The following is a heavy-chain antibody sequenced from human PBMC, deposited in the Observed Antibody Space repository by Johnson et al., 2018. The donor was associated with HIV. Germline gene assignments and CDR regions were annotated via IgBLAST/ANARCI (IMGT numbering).Heavy chain of an antibody. CDR2: IYSGGST. CDR3: ARDHLRRSHAFDI. CDR1: GFTVSSNY. D-gene: IGHD2-15*01. J-gene: IGHJ3*02. Sequence: VQLVESGGGLIQPGGSLRLSCAASGFTVSSNYMSWVRQAPGKGLEWVSVIYSGGSTYYADSVKGRFTISRDNSKNTMYLKMNSLRAEETAVYYCARDHLRRSHAFDIWGQGTMVTVSS. V-gene: IGHV3-53*01.